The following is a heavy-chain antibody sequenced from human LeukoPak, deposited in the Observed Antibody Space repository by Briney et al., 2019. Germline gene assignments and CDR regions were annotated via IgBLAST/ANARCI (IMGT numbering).Heavy chain of an antibody. V-gene: IGHV1-46*01. J-gene: IGHJ3*02. CDR2: INPSGGST. CDR3: ARGLGMATTRDAFDI. D-gene: IGHD5-24*01. Sequence: RASVKVSRKASGYTFTSYYMHWVRQAPGQGLEWMGIINPSGGSTSYAQKFQGRVTMTRDTSTSTVYMELSSLRSEDTAVYYCARGLGMATTRDAFDIWGQGTMVTVSS. CDR1: GYTFTSYY.